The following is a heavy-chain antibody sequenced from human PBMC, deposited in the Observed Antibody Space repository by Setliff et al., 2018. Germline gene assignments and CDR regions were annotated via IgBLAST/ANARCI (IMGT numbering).Heavy chain of an antibody. V-gene: IGHV4-4*07. CDR2: VYSNVGT. CDR1: GGSINNYY. Sequence: SETLALTCTVSGGSINNYYWSWIRQPAGKGLEWIGRVYSNVGTNFNPSLKSRVTMSVDASKNQISLKLMSVTAADTAVYYCASRNSDGGPEYFQHWGQGALVTVSS. D-gene: IGHD1-26*01. CDR3: ASRNSDGGPEYFQH. J-gene: IGHJ1*01.